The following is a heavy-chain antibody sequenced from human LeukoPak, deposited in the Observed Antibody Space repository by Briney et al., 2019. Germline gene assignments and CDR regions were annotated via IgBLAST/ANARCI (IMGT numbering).Heavy chain of an antibody. V-gene: IGHV3-23*01. D-gene: IGHD6-13*01. Sequence: GGSLRLSCAASGFTFSSYGMSWVRQAPGKGLEWVSAISGSGGSTYYADSVKGRFTISRDNSKNTLYLQMNSLRAEDTAVYYCARGGYSSRQTNLYYYYYMDVWGKGTTVTVSS. CDR1: GFTFSSYG. J-gene: IGHJ6*03. CDR3: ARGGYSSRQTNLYYYYYMDV. CDR2: ISGSGGST.